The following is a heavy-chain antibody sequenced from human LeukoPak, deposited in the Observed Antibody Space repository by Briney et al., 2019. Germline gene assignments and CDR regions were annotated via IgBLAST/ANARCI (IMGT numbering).Heavy chain of an antibody. D-gene: IGHD3-10*01. J-gene: IGHJ4*02. CDR3: ARDRIRGVIPTHTFDY. V-gene: IGHV4-31*03. Sequence: PSETLSLTCTVSGGSISSGGYYWSWIRQHPGKGLEWIGYIYYSGSTYYNPSLKSRVTISVDTSKNQFSLKLSSVTAADTAVYYCARDRIRGVIPTHTFDYWGQGTLVTVSS. CDR1: GGSISSGGYY. CDR2: IYYSGST.